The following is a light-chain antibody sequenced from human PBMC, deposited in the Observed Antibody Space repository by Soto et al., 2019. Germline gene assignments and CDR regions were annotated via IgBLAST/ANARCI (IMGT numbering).Light chain of an antibody. CDR1: QSISKW. V-gene: IGKV1-5*01. CDR3: QHADSFPLIT. Sequence: DIQMTQSPSTLSASVGDRVTITCRASQSISKWLAWYQQKPGKAPKLLMYDVSSLESGVPSRFSGSGSGTDFTLTISSLQPEDFATYYCQHADSFPLITFGQGTRLEI. J-gene: IGKJ5*01. CDR2: DVS.